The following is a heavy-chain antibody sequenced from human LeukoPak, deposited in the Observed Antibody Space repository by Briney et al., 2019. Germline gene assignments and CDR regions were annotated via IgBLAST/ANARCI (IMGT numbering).Heavy chain of an antibody. CDR1: GVSISSSNSY. J-gene: IGHJ6*03. CDR2: IYYSGNT. CDR3: ARGLPGELLYYYYYMDV. Sequence: SETLSLTCTVSGVSISSSNSYWGWIRQPPGKGLEWIGSIYYSGNTYYNPSLKSRVTISVDTSKNQFSLKLSSVTAADTAVYYCARGLPGELLYYYYYMDVWGKGTTVTVSS. V-gene: IGHV4-39*07. D-gene: IGHD3-10*01.